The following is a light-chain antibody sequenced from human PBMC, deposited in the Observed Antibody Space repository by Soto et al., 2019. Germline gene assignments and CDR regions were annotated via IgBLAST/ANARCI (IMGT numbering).Light chain of an antibody. V-gene: IGLV1-44*01. J-gene: IGLJ1*01. Sequence: QSVLTQPPSASGTPGQRVTISCSGSSSNIGSNTVNWYQQLPGTAPKLLIYSNNQRPSGVPDRFSGSKSGTSASLAISGLQSEDKADYYCAAWDDSLKRVFGTGTKLTVL. CDR3: AAWDDSLKRV. CDR1: SSNIGSNT. CDR2: SNN.